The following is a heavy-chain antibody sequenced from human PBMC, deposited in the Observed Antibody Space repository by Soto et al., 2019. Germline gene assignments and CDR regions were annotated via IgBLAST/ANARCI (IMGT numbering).Heavy chain of an antibody. CDR3: ARSVCPGSGGSCYDGVLDY. V-gene: IGHV1-18*04. J-gene: IGHJ4*02. CDR2: ISAYNGNT. CDR1: GYTFTSYG. Sequence: GASVKVSCKASGYTFTSYGISWVRQAPGQGLEWMGWISAYNGNTNYAQKLQGRVTVTTDTSTSTAYMELRSLRSDDTAVYYCARSVCPGSGGSCYDGVLDYWGQGTLVTVSS. D-gene: IGHD2-15*01.